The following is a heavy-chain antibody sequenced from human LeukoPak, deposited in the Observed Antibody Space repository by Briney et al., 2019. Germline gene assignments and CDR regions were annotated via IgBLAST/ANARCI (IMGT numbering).Heavy chain of an antibody. CDR3: ARPDVEMATINDAFDI. CDR2: IIPIFGTA. Sequence: SVKVSCKASGGTFSSYAISWVRQAPGQGREWMGGIIPIFGTANYAQKFQGRVTITADESTSTAYMELSSLRSEDTAVYYCARPDVEMATINDAFDIWGQGTMVTVSS. V-gene: IGHV1-69*01. D-gene: IGHD5-24*01. CDR1: GGTFSSYA. J-gene: IGHJ3*02.